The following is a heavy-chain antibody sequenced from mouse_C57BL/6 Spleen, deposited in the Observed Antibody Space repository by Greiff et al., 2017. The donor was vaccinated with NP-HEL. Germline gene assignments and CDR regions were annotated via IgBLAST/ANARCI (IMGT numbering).Heavy chain of an antibody. CDR3: ARDNDYDEGAWFAY. CDR1: GYSITSGYY. D-gene: IGHD2-4*01. J-gene: IGHJ3*01. V-gene: IGHV3-6*01. CDR2: ISYDGSN. Sequence: EVQLQQSGPGLVKPSQSLSLTCSVTGYSITSGYYWNWIRQFPGNKLEWMGYISYDGSNNYNPSLKNRISLTRDTSKNQFFLKLNSVTTEDTATYYCARDNDYDEGAWFAYWGQGTLVTVSA.